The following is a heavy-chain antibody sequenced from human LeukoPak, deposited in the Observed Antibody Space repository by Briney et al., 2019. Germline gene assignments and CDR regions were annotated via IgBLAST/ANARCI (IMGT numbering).Heavy chain of an antibody. Sequence: GGSLRLSCAASGFIVNTKYMSWVRQAPGTGLEWVSVVYSGGQTFYADSVKGRFTISRDNSKNTLYLQMNSLRAEDTAVYYCASDSSGYYYVSKLQGAFDIWGQGTMVTVSS. CDR2: VYSGGQT. D-gene: IGHD3-22*01. CDR1: GFIVNTKY. J-gene: IGHJ3*02. CDR3: ASDSSGYYYVSKLQGAFDI. V-gene: IGHV3-53*01.